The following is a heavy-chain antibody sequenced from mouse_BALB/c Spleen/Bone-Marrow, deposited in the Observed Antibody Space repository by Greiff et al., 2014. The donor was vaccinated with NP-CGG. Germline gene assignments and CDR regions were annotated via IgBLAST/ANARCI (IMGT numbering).Heavy chain of an antibody. CDR3: ARGGYYGTSLYWYFDV. J-gene: IGHJ1*01. Sequence: VQLQQPGPELVKPGASVKMSCKASGYTFTSYVIHWVKQKPGQGLEWIGCINPYNDGTKYNEKFKGKATLTSDKSSSAAYMELSSLTSEDSAVYYCARGGYYGTSLYWYFDVWGAGTTVTVSS. V-gene: IGHV1-14*01. CDR2: INPYNDGT. CDR1: GYTFTSYV. D-gene: IGHD1-1*01.